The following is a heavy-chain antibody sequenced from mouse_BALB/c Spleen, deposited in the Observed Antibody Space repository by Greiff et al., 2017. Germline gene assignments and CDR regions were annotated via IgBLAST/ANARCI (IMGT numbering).Heavy chain of an antibody. CDR1: GYSITSDYA. Sequence: DVKLQESGPGLVKPSQSLSLTCTVTGYSITSDYAWNWIRQFPGNKLEWMGYISYSGSTSYNPSLKSRISITRDTSKNQFFLQLNSVTTEDTATYYCASTGLRDFDYWGQGTTLTVSS. V-gene: IGHV3-2*02. D-gene: IGHD2-4*01. CDR3: ASTGLRDFDY. J-gene: IGHJ2*01. CDR2: ISYSGST.